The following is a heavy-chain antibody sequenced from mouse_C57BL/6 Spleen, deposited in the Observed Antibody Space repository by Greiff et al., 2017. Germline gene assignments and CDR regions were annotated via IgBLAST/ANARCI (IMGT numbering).Heavy chain of an antibody. V-gene: IGHV1-55*01. Sequence: QVQLQQPGAELVKPGASVKMSCKASGYTFTSYWITWVKQRPGQGLEWIGDIYPGSGSTNYNEKFKSKATLTVDTSSSTAYMQLSSLTSEDSAVYYCAREDYYGSSSKAWFAYWGQGTLVTVSA. J-gene: IGHJ3*01. CDR1: GYTFTSYW. D-gene: IGHD1-1*01. CDR2: IYPGSGST. CDR3: AREDYYGSSSKAWFAY.